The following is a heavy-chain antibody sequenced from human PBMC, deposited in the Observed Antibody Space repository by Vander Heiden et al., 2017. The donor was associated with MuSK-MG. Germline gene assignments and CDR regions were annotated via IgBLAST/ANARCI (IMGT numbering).Heavy chain of an antibody. CDR3: VRGGVWGISSNWFDS. Sequence: EVRLVESGGGLAQPGGSLRLSCEASGFTFSSHDMHWVRQSSGKSLEWVSGMTGRGGPAYSDSVRGRFTIYRDIAKSSLYLQMSSLRADDTAIYYRVRGGVWGISSNWFDSWGQGALVTVSS. CDR1: GFTFSSHD. V-gene: IGHV3-13*05. D-gene: IGHD7-27*01. CDR2: MTGRGGP. J-gene: IGHJ5*01.